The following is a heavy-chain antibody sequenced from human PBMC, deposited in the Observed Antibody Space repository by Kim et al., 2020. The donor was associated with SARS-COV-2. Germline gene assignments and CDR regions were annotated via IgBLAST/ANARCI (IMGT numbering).Heavy chain of an antibody. CDR3: ARDSGGWYNYYYGMDV. V-gene: IGHV3-11*06. D-gene: IGHD6-19*01. Sequence: SVKGRFTISRDNAKNSLYLQMNSLRAEDTAVYYCARDSGGWYNYYYGMDVWGQGTTVTVSS. J-gene: IGHJ6*02.